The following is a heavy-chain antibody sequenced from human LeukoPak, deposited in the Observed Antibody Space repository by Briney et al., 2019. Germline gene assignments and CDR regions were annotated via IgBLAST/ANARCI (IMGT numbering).Heavy chain of an antibody. CDR1: GSSISSHY. CDR3: ARARGSYRFDY. D-gene: IGHD1-26*01. Sequence: SETLSLTCTVSGSSISSHYWSWIRQPPGKGLEWIGYIYYSGSTNYNPSLKSRVTISVDTSKDQFSLKLSSVTAADTAVYYCARARGSYRFDYWGQGTLVTVSS. J-gene: IGHJ4*02. CDR2: IYYSGST. V-gene: IGHV4-59*11.